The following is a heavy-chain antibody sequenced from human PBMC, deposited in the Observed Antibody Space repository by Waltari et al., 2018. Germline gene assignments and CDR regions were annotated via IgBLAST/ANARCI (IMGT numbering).Heavy chain of an antibody. J-gene: IGHJ4*02. CDR1: GFTFSDHW. CDR3: ASLYCGRDCYPR. D-gene: IGHD2-21*01. Sequence: EVQLVESGGGLVQPGGSLRLSCAASGFTFSDHWMTWVRQDPGNGLVWVSGINADGTRISYADSVRGLFTVSRDNAKSTLYLQMNSLRAEDTALYYCASLYCGRDCYPRWGQGTLVTVSS. V-gene: IGHV3-74*03. CDR2: INADGTRI.